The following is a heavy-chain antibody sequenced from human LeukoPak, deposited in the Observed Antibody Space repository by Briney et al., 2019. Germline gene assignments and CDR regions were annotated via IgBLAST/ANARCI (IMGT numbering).Heavy chain of an antibody. J-gene: IGHJ4*02. CDR1: GFTFHDYS. CDR2: ITWDGVYT. CDR3: ARERGRVIDY. V-gene: IGHV3-43*01. Sequence: GGSLRLSCEASGFTFHDYSMHWLRQPPGKDLQWVSLITWDGVYTFYADSVKGRFTMSRDNSRESLSLQMNGLTTDDTALYYCARERGRVIDYRGQGTLVTVSS. D-gene: IGHD1-26*01.